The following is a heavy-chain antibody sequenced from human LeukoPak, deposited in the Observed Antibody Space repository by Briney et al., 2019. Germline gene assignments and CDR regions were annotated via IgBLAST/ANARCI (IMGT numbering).Heavy chain of an antibody. CDR2: INPNSGGT. V-gene: IGHV1-2*02. CDR3: AREPYYDSSGYYSEHAFDI. CDR1: GYTLIGYF. J-gene: IGHJ3*02. D-gene: IGHD3-22*01. Sequence: GASVKVSCKASGYTLIGYFMHGVRQAPGQGLEWMGWINPNSGGTNYAQKFQGRVTQTRDTSISTAYMELSRLRSDDTAVYYCAREPYYDSSGYYSEHAFDIWGQGTMVTVSS.